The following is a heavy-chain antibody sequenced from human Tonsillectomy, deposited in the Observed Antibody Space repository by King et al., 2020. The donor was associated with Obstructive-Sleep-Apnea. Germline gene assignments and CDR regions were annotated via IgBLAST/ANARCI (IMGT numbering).Heavy chain of an antibody. CDR2: INTNTGNP. Sequence: VQLVESGSELRKPGASVKVSCMASGYTFSNYALNWVRQAPGQGLEWMGRINTNTGNPTYAQGFTGRFVFSLDTSVSTAYLQISSLKAEDTAVYYCVRDYSYSNSGLPQRDCWGQGTLVTVSS. V-gene: IGHV7-4-1*02. D-gene: IGHD6-13*01. CDR1: GYTFSNYA. CDR3: VRDYSYSNSGLPQRDC. J-gene: IGHJ4*02.